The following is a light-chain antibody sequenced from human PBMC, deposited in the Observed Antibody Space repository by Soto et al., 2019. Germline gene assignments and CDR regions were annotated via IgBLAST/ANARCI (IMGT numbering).Light chain of an antibody. CDR2: LAS. CDR1: QSLLHRNGYSS. CDR3: MQALQTPYS. J-gene: IGKJ2*01. Sequence: DIVMTQSPVSLPVCPGEPASISCRSSQSLLHRNGYSSLDWYLQKPGQSPRLLIYLASTRASGVPDKYSASGSGTVFTLKIIRVDAEDVGIHYCMQALQTPYSFGQGTKLEI. V-gene: IGKV2-28*01.